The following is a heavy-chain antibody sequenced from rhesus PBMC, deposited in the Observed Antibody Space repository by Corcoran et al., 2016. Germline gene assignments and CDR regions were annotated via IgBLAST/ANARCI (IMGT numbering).Heavy chain of an antibody. CDR3: ARDVSVAAKGDFDY. J-gene: IGHJ4*01. CDR1: GGSISSSY. D-gene: IGHD4-29*01. CDR2: IYGSGSST. Sequence: QLQLQESDPGLVKPSETLSVTCAVSGGSISSSYWSWIRQAPGKGLEWIGYIYGSGSSTNYNPSLMIRVTLSVDTSKSQLSLKLSSVTTADTAVYYCARDVSVAAKGDFDYWGQGVLVTVSS. V-gene: IGHV4-169*02.